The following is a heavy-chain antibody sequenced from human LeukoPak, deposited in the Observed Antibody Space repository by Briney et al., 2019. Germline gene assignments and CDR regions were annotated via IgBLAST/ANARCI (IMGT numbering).Heavy chain of an antibody. CDR3: ARDVSLRGVGLYYFDY. Sequence: GGSLRLSCAASGFTFSSYSMNWVRQAPGKGLEWVSSISSSSSYIYYADSVKGRFTISRDNAKNSLYLQMNSLRAEDTAVYYCARDVSLRGVGLYYFDYWGQGTLVTVSS. D-gene: IGHD3-10*01. CDR2: ISSSSSYI. V-gene: IGHV3-21*04. CDR1: GFTFSSYS. J-gene: IGHJ4*02.